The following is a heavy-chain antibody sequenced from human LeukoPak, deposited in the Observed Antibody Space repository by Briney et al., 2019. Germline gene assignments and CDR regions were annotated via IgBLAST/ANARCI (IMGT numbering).Heavy chain of an antibody. D-gene: IGHD3-9*01. CDR3: AREIHYDILTGYPGYYMDV. CDR1: GGSFSSGSFN. J-gene: IGHJ6*03. V-gene: IGHV4-39*02. Sequence: SETLSLTCTVSGGSFSSGSFNWAWIRQPPGKGLEWIGAIYYSGHTYYNPSLKSRVTMSADTSKTQFSLKLSSVTAADTAVYYCAREIHYDILTGYPGYYMDVWGKGTTVTVSS. CDR2: IYYSGHT.